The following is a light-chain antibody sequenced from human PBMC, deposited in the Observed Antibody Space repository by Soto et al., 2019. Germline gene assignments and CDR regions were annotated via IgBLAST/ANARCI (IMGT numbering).Light chain of an antibody. CDR2: KAS. CDR3: QQFYIFPFT. CDR1: QDIHTF. V-gene: IGKV1-13*02. J-gene: IGKJ5*01. Sequence: AIQLTQSPSSVSASVGDRITITCRASQDIHTFLAWYQHKPGKAPQLLIYKASTLQSGVPSRFSGSGSRTDFTLTISSLQPEDFATSACQQFYIFPFTFGQGTRLEIK.